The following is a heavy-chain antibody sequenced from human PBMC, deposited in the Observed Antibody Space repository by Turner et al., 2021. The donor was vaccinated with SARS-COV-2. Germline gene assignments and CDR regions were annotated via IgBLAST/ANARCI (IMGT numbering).Heavy chain of an antibody. Sequence: VQLVQSGAEVKKLGPSVKVFCKASGYTFTSYAIYWVRQATEQGLEGMGWMNANNGNTGEAQKFQGRVTMSKNTSISTAYMVLSRLGSEETAEYYCARTWTSMVGVDYWGQGTQVTVSS. CDR3: ARTWTSMVGVDY. CDR1: GYTFTSYA. V-gene: IGHV1-8*01. J-gene: IGHJ4*02. D-gene: IGHD5-18*01. CDR2: MNANNGNT.